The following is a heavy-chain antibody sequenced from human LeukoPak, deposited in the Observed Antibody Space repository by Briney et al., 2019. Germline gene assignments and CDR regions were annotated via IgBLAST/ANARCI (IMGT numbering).Heavy chain of an antibody. CDR3: ARGWGPAYCGGDCHRHFDH. Sequence: SETLSLTCAVYGGSFSGYYWSWIRQPPGKGLEWIGEINHSGSTNYNPSLKSRVTISVDTSKNQFSLKLSSVTAADTAVYYCARGWGPAYCGGDCHRHFDHWGQGTLVTVSS. V-gene: IGHV4-34*01. CDR2: INHSGST. CDR1: GGSFSGYY. J-gene: IGHJ4*02. D-gene: IGHD2-21*02.